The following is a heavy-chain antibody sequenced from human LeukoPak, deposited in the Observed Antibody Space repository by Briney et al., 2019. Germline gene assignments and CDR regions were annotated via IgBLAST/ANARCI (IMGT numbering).Heavy chain of an antibody. CDR3: ARVLYSSGWFHAFDI. D-gene: IGHD6-19*01. J-gene: IGHJ3*02. Sequence: ASVKVSCKASGYTFTSYYMHWVRQAPGQGLEWMGWINPNSGGTNYAQKFQGRVTMTRDTSISTAYMELSRLRSDDTAVYYCARVLYSSGWFHAFDIWGQGTMVTVSS. V-gene: IGHV1-2*02. CDR2: INPNSGGT. CDR1: GYTFTSYY.